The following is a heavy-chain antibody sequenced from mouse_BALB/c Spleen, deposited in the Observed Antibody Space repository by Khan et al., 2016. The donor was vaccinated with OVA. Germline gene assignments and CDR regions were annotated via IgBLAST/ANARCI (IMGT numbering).Heavy chain of an antibody. CDR1: GYTFTAYD. V-gene: IGHV1S56*01. CDR2: IYPGDGST. Sequence: VQLQEAGPELVKPGASVKISCKASGYTFTAYDINWVRQRPGQGLEWIGWIYPGDGSTEYNENFKGTATLTADESSNTAYMPLGSLTSEKSAVYFCARDGLRGVALDYWGQGTSVSVSS. CDR3: ARDGLRGVALDY. D-gene: IGHD2-4*01. J-gene: IGHJ4*01.